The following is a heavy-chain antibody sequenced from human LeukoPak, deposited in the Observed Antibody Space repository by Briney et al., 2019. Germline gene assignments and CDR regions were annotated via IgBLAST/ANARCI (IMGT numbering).Heavy chain of an antibody. D-gene: IGHD5-24*01. CDR1: GGSISSYY. J-gene: IGHJ4*02. V-gene: IGHV4-59*08. CDR2: IYYSGST. Sequence: SETLSLTCTVSGGSISSYYWSWIRQPPGKGLEWIGYIYYSGSTNYNPSLKSRVTISVDTSKNQFSLKLSSVTAADTAVYYCARLGSLDGYNSVWGQGTLVAVSS. CDR3: ARLGSLDGYNSV.